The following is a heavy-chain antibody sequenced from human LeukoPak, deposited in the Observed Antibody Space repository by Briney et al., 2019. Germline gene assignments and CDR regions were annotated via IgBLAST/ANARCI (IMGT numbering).Heavy chain of an antibody. Sequence: ASVEVSCKASGYTFTSYYMHWVRQAPGQGLEWTGWISAYNGNTNYAQKLQGRVTMTTDTSTSTAYMELRSLRSDDTAVYYCARVKYCSSTSCRNWFDPWGQGTLVTVSS. D-gene: IGHD2-2*01. J-gene: IGHJ5*02. CDR3: ARVKYCSSTSCRNWFDP. CDR1: GYTFTSYY. CDR2: ISAYNGNT. V-gene: IGHV1-18*04.